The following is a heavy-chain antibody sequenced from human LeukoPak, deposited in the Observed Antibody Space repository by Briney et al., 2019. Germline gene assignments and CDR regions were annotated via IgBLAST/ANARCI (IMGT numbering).Heavy chain of an antibody. Sequence: SGGSLRLSCAASGFTFSSYGMHWVRQAPGKGLEWVAVISYDGSNKYYADSVKGRLTISRDNSKNTLYLQMNSLRAEDTAVYYCAKVRFVVVTAIGYGMDVWGQGTTVTVSS. CDR1: GFTFSSYG. J-gene: IGHJ6*02. CDR2: ISYDGSNK. CDR3: AKVRFVVVTAIGYGMDV. V-gene: IGHV3-30*18. D-gene: IGHD2-21*02.